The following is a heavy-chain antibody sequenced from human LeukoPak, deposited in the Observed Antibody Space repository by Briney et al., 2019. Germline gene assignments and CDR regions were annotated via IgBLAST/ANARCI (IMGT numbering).Heavy chain of an antibody. CDR1: GFTFSRYS. J-gene: IGHJ4*02. CDR3: ARGYLEWLLYGGGDY. Sequence: GKSLRLSCTASGFTFSRYSMHWVRQAPGKGLDWVAVISHDGTTKHYAGSVEGRFTISRDNSRNTLHLQMNSLRAEDTAVYFCARGYLEWLLYGGGDYWGQGTLVTVSS. CDR2: ISHDGTTK. D-gene: IGHD3-3*01. V-gene: IGHV3-30-3*01.